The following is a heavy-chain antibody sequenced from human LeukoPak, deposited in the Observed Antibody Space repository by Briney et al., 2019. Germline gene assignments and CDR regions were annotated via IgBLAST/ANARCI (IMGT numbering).Heavy chain of an antibody. CDR3: ARPRWGLLLPDY. Sequence: GGSLRLSCAASGFTFSSYSMNWVRQAPGKGLEWVSSISSSSSYIYYADSVKGRFTISRDNAKNSLYLQMNSLGAEDTAVYYCARPRWGLLLPDYWGQGTLVTVSS. CDR2: ISSSSSYI. D-gene: IGHD2-21*02. CDR1: GFTFSSYS. V-gene: IGHV3-21*01. J-gene: IGHJ4*02.